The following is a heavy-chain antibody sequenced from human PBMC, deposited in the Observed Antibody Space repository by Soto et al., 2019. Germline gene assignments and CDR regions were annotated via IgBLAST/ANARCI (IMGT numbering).Heavy chain of an antibody. Sequence: ASVKVSCKASGYTFTGYYMHWVRQAPGQGLEWMGWINPNSGGTNYAQKFQGRVTMTRDTSISTAYMELSRLRSDDTAVYYCARDYDFWSGYSEPNWFDPWGQGTLVT. CDR2: INPNSGGT. D-gene: IGHD3-3*01. V-gene: IGHV1-2*02. CDR1: GYTFTGYY. J-gene: IGHJ5*02. CDR3: ARDYDFWSGYSEPNWFDP.